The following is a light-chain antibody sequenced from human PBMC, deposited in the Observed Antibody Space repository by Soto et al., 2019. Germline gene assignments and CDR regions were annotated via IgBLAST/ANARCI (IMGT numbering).Light chain of an antibody. J-gene: IGKJ5*01. CDR1: QSVSSY. CDR2: DAS. CDR3: QQRSNWPPVT. V-gene: IGKV3-11*01. Sequence: EIVLTQSPATLPLSPGERATLSCRASQSVSSYLAWYQQKPGQAPRLLIYDASNRATGIPARFSGSGSGTDFAHTISSLGPDDFAVDYCQQRSNWPPVTFGQGTRLEIK.